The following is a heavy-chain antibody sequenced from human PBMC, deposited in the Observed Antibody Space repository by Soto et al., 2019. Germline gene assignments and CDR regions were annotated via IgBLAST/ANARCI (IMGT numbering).Heavy chain of an antibody. D-gene: IGHD2-15*01. J-gene: IGHJ3*02. CDR3: AREDRYCSGGSCYYDI. CDR2: INPNSGGT. CDR1: GYTFTGYY. V-gene: IGHV1-2*02. Sequence: ASVKVSCKASGYTFTGYYMHWVRQAPGQGLEWMGWINPNSGGTNYAQKFQGRVTMTRDTSISTAYMELSRVRSDDTAVYYCAREDRYCSGGSCYYDIWGQGTMVTVSS.